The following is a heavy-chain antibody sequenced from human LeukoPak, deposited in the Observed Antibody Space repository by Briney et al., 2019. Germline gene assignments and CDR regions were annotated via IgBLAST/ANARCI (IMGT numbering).Heavy chain of an antibody. D-gene: IGHD2-2*01. J-gene: IGHJ4*02. CDR1: GYSISSGYY. V-gene: IGHV4-38-2*02. Sequence: SETLSLTCTVSGYSISSGYYWGWIRQPPGKGLEWIGSIYHSGSTYYNPSLKSRVTISVDTSRNQFSLKLSSVTAADTAVYYCARESCSSTSCPFDYWGQGTLVTVSS. CDR2: IYHSGST. CDR3: ARESCSSTSCPFDY.